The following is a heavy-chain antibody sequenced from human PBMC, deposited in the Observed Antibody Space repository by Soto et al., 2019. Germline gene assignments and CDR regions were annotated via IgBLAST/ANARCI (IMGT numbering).Heavy chain of an antibody. CDR1: GLTFSSYE. CDR3: ARRLGSLPTANLDL. CDR2: LSSSSRFT. V-gene: IGHV3-48*03. Sequence: PGGSLRLSCAASGLTFSSYEMNWVRQSPERGLEWLSFLSSSSRFTKYADSVRGRFTISRDNAKNALYLQMNSLRAEDTAVYYCARRLGSLPTANLDLWGRGTLVTVSS. D-gene: IGHD1-1*01. J-gene: IGHJ2*01.